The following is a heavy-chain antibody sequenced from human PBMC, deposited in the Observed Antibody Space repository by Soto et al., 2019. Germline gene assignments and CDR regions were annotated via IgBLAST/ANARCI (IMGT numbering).Heavy chain of an antibody. CDR1: GFTVSINY. CDR3: ARDLGSMAGYAFDI. V-gene: IGHV3-53*01. CDR2: IYSGGST. Sequence: PGGSLRLSCAASGFTVSINYMSWVRQAPGKGLEWVSVIYSGGSTYYADSVKGRFTISRDNSKNTLYLQMNSLRAEDTAVYYCARDLGSMAGYAFDIWGQGTMVTVSS. D-gene: IGHD3-10*01. J-gene: IGHJ3*02.